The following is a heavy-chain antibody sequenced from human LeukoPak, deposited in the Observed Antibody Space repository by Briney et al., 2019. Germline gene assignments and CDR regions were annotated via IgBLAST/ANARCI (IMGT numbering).Heavy chain of an antibody. V-gene: IGHV5-51*01. D-gene: IGHD1-14*01. J-gene: IGHJ3*02. CDR3: ARRGSIPERAFDI. CDR1: GYSFTSYW. CDR2: IYPGDSDT. Sequence: GESLKISCKGSGYSFTSYWIGWVRQMPGKGLEWMGIIYPGDSDTRYSPSFQGQVTISADKSISTAYLQWSSLKASDTAMYFCARRGSIPERAFDIWGQGTMVTVSS.